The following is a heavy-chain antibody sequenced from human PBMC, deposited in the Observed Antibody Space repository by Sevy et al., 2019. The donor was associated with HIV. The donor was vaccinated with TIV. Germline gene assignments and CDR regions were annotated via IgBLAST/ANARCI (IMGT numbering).Heavy chain of an antibody. CDR2: ISSAGSNK. CDR3: TRDAGYSIAWSPSDY. Sequence: GGSLRLSCAASGLTFSSHAIHWVRQAPGKGLEWVAVISSAGSNKYYAHSVQGRFTISRDNPKNTLYLQMNSLRPEDTAVYYCTRDAGYSIAWSPSDYWGQGTLVTVSS. D-gene: IGHD6-19*01. CDR1: GLTFSSHA. V-gene: IGHV3-30-3*01. J-gene: IGHJ4*02.